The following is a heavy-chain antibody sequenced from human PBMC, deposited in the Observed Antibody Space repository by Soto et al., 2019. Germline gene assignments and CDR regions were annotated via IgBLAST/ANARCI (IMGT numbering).Heavy chain of an antibody. CDR3: ARNLDGGSSWFDP. Sequence: QVQLQESGPGLVKPSQTLSLTCTVSGGSISSGGYYWSWIRQHPGKGLEWIGYIYYSGSTYDNPSLKSRVTISVDTSKNQFSLKLSSVTAADTAVYYCARNLDGGSSWFDPWGQGTLVTVSS. CDR1: GGSISSGGYY. CDR2: IYYSGST. D-gene: IGHD2-15*01. V-gene: IGHV4-31*03. J-gene: IGHJ5*02.